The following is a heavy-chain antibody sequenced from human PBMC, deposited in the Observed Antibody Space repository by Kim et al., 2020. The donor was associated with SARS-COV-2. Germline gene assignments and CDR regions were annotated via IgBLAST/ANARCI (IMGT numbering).Heavy chain of an antibody. J-gene: IGHJ4*02. Sequence: VKGRFTIPRDNSKNSLYLQVNSLRAEDTAVYYCARTNYGSGSYYPATFDYWGQGTLVTVSS. V-gene: IGHV3-48*03. D-gene: IGHD3-10*01. CDR3: ARTNYGSGSYYPATFDY.